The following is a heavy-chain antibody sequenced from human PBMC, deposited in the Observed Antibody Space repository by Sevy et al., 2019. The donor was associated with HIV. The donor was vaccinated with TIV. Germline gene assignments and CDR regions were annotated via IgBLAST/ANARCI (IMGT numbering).Heavy chain of an antibody. CDR1: GFTFSDFY. V-gene: IGHV3-11*01. J-gene: IGHJ2*01. CDR3: GREGSLRYFDL. Sequence: GGSLRLSCAASGFTFSDFYMSWIRQAPGRGLEWVSYISDRGTTIYYADSVKGRFTISRDNAKNSLYLHMNSLRAEDTAVYYCGREGSLRYFDLWGRGTLVTVSS. D-gene: IGHD3-10*01. CDR2: ISDRGTTI.